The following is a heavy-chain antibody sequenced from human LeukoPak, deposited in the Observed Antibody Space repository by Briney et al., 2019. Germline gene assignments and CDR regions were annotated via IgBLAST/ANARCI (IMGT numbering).Heavy chain of an antibody. CDR1: GFTFSSYG. V-gene: IGHV3-33*08. Sequence: GGSLRLSCAASGFTFSSYGMHWVRQAPGKGLEWVAVIWYDGSNKYYADSVKGRFTISRDNSKNTLYLQMNSLRAEDTAMYYCARDHYYDSSGYKDWGQGTLVTVSS. CDR3: ARDHYYDSSGYKD. D-gene: IGHD3-22*01. CDR2: IWYDGSNK. J-gene: IGHJ4*02.